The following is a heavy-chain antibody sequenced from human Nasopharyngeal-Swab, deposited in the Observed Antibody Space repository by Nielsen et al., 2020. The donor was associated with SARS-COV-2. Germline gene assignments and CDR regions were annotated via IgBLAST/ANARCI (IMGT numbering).Heavy chain of an antibody. J-gene: IGHJ6*03. CDR2: IYYSGSS. CDR3: ARLRATVTTSYYYYYCMDV. D-gene: IGHD4-11*01. V-gene: IGHV4-39*01. Sequence: WIRQPPGKGLEWIGSIYYSGSSYYNPSLESRVTISVDTSKNQFSLKLSSVTAADTAVYYCARLRATVTTSYYYYYCMDVWGKGTTVTVSS.